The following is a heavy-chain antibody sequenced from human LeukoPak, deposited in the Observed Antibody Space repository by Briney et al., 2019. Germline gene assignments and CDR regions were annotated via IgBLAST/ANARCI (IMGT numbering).Heavy chain of an antibody. V-gene: IGHV4-39*01. CDR2: IYYSGST. J-gene: IGHJ4*02. D-gene: IGHD3-22*01. CDR1: GGSISSGSYY. Sequence: PSETLSLTCTVSGGSISSGSYYWGWIRQPPGKALEWIGSIYYSGSTYYNPSLKSRVTISVDTSKNQLSLKLSSVTAADTAVYYCARQTFPNDSSGYYLDYWGQGTLVTVSS. CDR3: ARQTFPNDSSGYYLDY.